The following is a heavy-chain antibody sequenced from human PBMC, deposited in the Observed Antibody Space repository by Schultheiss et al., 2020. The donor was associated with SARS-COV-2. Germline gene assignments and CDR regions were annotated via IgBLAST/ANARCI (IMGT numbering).Heavy chain of an antibody. J-gene: IGHJ5*02. V-gene: IGHV4-61*01. CDR1: GGSVSSGSDH. CDR3: ARAGYSSSNWFDP. D-gene: IGHD6-6*01. Sequence: SQTLSLTCTVSGGSVSSGSDHWSWIRQPPGKGLEWIGYIYYSGSTNYNPSLKSRVTISVDTSENQFSLKLSSVTAADTAVYYCARAGYSSSNWFDPWGQGTLVTVSS. CDR2: IYYSGST.